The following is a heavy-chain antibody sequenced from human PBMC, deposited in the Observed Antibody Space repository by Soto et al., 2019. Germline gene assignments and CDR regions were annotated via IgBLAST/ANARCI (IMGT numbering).Heavy chain of an antibody. Sequence: QVQLVESGGGVVQPGRSLRLSCAASGFTFSSYAMHWVRQAPGKGLEWVAVISYDGSNKYYADSVKGRFTISGDNSKNTLYLQMNSLRAEDTAVYYCAREGEWLLPVDYWGQGTLVTVSS. D-gene: IGHD3-3*01. CDR3: AREGEWLLPVDY. J-gene: IGHJ4*02. V-gene: IGHV3-30-3*01. CDR1: GFTFSSYA. CDR2: ISYDGSNK.